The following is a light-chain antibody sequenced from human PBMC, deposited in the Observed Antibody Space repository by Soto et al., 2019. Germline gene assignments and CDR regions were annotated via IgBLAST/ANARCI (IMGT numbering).Light chain of an antibody. Sequence: IMMTAPATMSAAPFGGSITITCRASQGISRRLAWYQQKPGRPPKVLIYDASTLEDGVPSRFSGSGSGTEFTLSISSLQPDDFETYYCQHYETYSPAFGQGTKVDIK. CDR1: QGISRR. CDR2: DAS. V-gene: IGKV1-5*01. CDR3: QHYETYSPA. J-gene: IGKJ1*01.